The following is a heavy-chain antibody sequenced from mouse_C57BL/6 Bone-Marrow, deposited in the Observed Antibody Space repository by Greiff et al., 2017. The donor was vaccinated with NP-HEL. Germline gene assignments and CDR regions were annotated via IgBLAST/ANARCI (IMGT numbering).Heavy chain of an antibody. D-gene: IGHD1-1*01. CDR2: IYPRSGNT. CDR1: GYTFTSYG. V-gene: IGHV1-81*01. J-gene: IGHJ3*01. CDR3: ARDGQVYYGSSPWFAY. Sequence: QVHVKQSGAELARPGASVKLSCKASGYTFTSYGISWVKQRTGQGLEWIGEIYPRSGNTYYNEKFKGKATLTADKSSSTAYMELRSLTSEDSAVYFCARDGQVYYGSSPWFAYWGQGTLVTVSA.